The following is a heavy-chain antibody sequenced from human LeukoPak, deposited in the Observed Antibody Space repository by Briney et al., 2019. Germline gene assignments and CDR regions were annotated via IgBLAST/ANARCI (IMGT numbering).Heavy chain of an antibody. J-gene: IGHJ4*02. D-gene: IGHD4-11*01. Sequence: GASVTVSCKASGYTFTGYYMHWVRQAPGQGLEWMGWINPNSGGTNYAQKFQGRVTMTRDTSISTAYMELSRLRSDDTAVYYCARRPTTVTTHFDYWGQESLVTVSS. CDR1: GYTFTGYY. CDR3: ARRPTTVTTHFDY. V-gene: IGHV1-2*02. CDR2: INPNSGGT.